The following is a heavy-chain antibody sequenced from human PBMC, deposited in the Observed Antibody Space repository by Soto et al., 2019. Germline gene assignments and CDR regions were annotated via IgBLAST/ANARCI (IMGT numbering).Heavy chain of an antibody. D-gene: IGHD3-3*01. V-gene: IGHV4-59*01. CDR1: GGSISRYY. J-gene: IGHJ4*02. CDR3: ARGVRPAPTYGVERLLYFDY. CDR2: IYYSGST. Sequence: SETLSLTCTVSGGSISRYYWSWIRQPPGKGLEWIGYIYYSGSTNYNPSLKSRVTISVDTSKNQFSLKLSSVTAADTAVYYCARGVRPAPTYGVERLLYFDYWGQGTLVTVSS.